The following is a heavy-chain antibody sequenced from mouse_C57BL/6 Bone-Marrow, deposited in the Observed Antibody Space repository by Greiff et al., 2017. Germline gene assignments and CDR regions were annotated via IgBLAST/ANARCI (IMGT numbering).Heavy chain of an antibody. CDR2: IHPNSGST. D-gene: IGHD1-1*01. V-gene: IGHV1-64*01. Sequence: QLQQPGAELVKPGASVKLSCKASGYTFTSYWMHWVKQRPGQGLEWIGMIHPNSGSTNYNEKFKSKATLTVDKSSSTAYMQLSSLTSEDSAVYYCARGYYGSSYVGYWGQGTTLTVSS. J-gene: IGHJ2*01. CDR1: GYTFTSYW. CDR3: ARGYYGSSYVGY.